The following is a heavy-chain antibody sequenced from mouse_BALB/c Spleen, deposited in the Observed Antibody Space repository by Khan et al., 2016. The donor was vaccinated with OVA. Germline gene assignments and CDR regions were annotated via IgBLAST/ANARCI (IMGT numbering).Heavy chain of an antibody. CDR3: ASHLTGSFAY. V-gene: IGHV5-6*02. CDR2: ITSDGYYT. CDR1: GFTFSAYG. J-gene: IGHJ3*01. D-gene: IGHD4-1*01. Sequence: DVMLVESGGDLVRPGGSLKLSCAASGFTFSAYGMSWVRQSPDKRLEWVATITSDGYYTYYTDSLKGRFIISRATAKNTLYLQIRSLRSEDTAMYYCASHLTGSFAYWGQGTLVTVSA.